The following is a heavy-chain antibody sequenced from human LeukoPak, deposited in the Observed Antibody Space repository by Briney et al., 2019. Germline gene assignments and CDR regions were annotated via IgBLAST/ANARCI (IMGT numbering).Heavy chain of an antibody. Sequence: GGSLRLSCAASGFTFSSYAMSWVRQAPGKGLEWVSAVSGSGGSTYYADSVKGGFTISRDNSKNTLYLQMNSLRAEDTAVYYCAKDRYSSSFKRAFDIWGQGTMVTVSS. D-gene: IGHD6-13*01. J-gene: IGHJ3*02. CDR1: GFTFSSYA. V-gene: IGHV3-23*01. CDR3: AKDRYSSSFKRAFDI. CDR2: VSGSGGST.